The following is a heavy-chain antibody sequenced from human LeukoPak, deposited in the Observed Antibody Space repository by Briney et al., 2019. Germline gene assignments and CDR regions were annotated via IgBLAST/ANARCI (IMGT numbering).Heavy chain of an antibody. V-gene: IGHV4-59*01. D-gene: IGHD5-24*01. CDR1: GGPFGTYY. CDR3: ATFSGVAAIGPDVDY. Sequence: SETLALTCNVLGGPFGTYYWNWIRQSPGMGLEWTGYIHESGHAHYNPSLKSRVTISVDTSKSQFCLKVRSVTAADTAVYYCATFSGVAAIGPDVDYWGQGTLVTVSS. CDR2: IHESGHA. J-gene: IGHJ4*02.